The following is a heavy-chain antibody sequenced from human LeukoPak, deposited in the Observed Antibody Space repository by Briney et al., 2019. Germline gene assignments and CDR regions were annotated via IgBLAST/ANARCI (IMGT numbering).Heavy chain of an antibody. CDR2: MNPNSGNT. Sequence: GASVKVSCKASGYTFTSYDINWVRQATGQGLEWIGWMNPNSGNTGYAQKFQGRVTMTRNTSISTAYMELSSLRSEDTAVYYCARGYCSSTSCFIYYYYGMDVWGPGTTVTVSS. J-gene: IGHJ6*02. V-gene: IGHV1-8*01. D-gene: IGHD2-2*01. CDR3: ARGYCSSTSCFIYYYYGMDV. CDR1: GYTFTSYD.